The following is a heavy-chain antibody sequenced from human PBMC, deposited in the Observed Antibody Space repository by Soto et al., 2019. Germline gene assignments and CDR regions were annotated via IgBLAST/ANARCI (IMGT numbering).Heavy chain of an antibody. J-gene: IGHJ5*02. CDR2: ISTKRNGWT. CDR1: GFTFANYP. D-gene: IGHD2-15*01. V-gene: IGHV3-23*01. Sequence: EVQLLESGGDLVQPGGSLRLSCLASGFTFANYPMTWVRQAPGRGLEWGSTISTKRNGWTFYADSVKGRFTISRDDSKNTVSLPLNSLKADDTAVYYCAQEWWVSWGQGTLVTVSS. CDR3: AQEWWVS.